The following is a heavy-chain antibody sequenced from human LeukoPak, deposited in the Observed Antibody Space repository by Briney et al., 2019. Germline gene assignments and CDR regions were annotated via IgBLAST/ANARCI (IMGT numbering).Heavy chain of an antibody. CDR1: GFTFSSCS. D-gene: IGHD1-14*01. CDR3: AGSRTKLSHDY. CDR2: ISSSSSTI. Sequence: GGSLRLSCAASGFTFSSCSMNWVRQAPGKGLEWVSYISSSSSTIYYADSVKGRFIISRDNAKNSLYLQMNSLRAEDTAVYYCAGSRTKLSHDYWGQGTLVTVPS. J-gene: IGHJ4*02. V-gene: IGHV3-48*01.